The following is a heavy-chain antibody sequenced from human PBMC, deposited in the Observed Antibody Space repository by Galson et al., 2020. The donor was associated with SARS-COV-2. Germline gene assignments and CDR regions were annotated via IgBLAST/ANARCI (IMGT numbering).Heavy chain of an antibody. CDR1: GFTFSSHA. CDR3: GRDSSVGWTGGRCYPIDY. CDR2: ISYEGSNQ. D-gene: IGHD2-15*01. Sequence: GGSLRLSCAASGFTFSSHAMHWGRQAPGKGLEWVAVISYEGSNQYYADPVKGRFTISRDNSKSTLYLQMDSLRAEDTAVYYCGRDSSVGWTGGRCYPIDYWGQGTLVTVSS. J-gene: IGHJ4*02. V-gene: IGHV3-30-3*01.